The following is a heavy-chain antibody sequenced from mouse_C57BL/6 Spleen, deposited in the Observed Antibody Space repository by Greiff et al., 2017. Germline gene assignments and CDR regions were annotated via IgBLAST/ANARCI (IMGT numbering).Heavy chain of an antibody. CDR3: ARHSYYSLFDY. CDR2: ISYDGSN. V-gene: IGHV3-6*01. J-gene: IGHJ2*01. CDR1: GYSITSGYY. Sequence: EVQRVESGPGLVKPSQSLSLTCSVTGYSITSGYYWNWIRQFPGNKLEWMGYISYDGSNNYNPSLKNRISITRDTSKNQFFLKLNSVTTEDTATYYCARHSYYSLFDYWGQGTTLTVSS. D-gene: IGHD1-1*01.